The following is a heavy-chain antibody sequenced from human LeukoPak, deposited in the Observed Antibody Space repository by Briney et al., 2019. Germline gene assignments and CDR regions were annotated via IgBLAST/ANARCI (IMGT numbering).Heavy chain of an antibody. V-gene: IGHV1-8*01. CDR2: MNPNSGNT. J-gene: IGHJ6*03. D-gene: IGHD3-3*01. CDR1: GYTFTSYD. Sequence: GASVKVSCKASGYTFTSYDINWVRQATGQGLEWMVWMNPNSGNTGYAQKFQGRVTMTRNTSISTAYMELSSLRSEDTAVYYCARGTYDFWSGYYKWNYYYYYYMDVWGKGTTVTVSS. CDR3: ARGTYDFWSGYYKWNYYYYYYMDV.